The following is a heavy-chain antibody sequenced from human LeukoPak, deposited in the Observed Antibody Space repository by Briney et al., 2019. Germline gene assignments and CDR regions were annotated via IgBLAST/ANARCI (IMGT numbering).Heavy chain of an antibody. CDR2: ICGSGGST. V-gene: IGHV3-23*01. Sequence: PGGSLRLSCAASGYTFSSYAMRWVRQAPGKGLEWVSAICGSGGSTYYADSVKGRFTISRDNSKNTLYLQMNSLRAEDTAVYYCIVVVVAADIDYWGQGTLVTVSS. D-gene: IGHD2-15*01. CDR3: IVVVVAADIDY. CDR1: GYTFSSYA. J-gene: IGHJ4*02.